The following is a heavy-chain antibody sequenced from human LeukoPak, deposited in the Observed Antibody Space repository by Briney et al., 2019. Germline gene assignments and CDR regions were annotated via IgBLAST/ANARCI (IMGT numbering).Heavy chain of an antibody. J-gene: IGHJ4*02. V-gene: IGHV4-34*01. CDR3: ARGRSAPYYYGSGSKLDY. CDR2: INHSGST. CDR1: GGSFSGYY. D-gene: IGHD3-10*01. Sequence: SETLSLTCAVYGGSFSGYYWSWIRQPPGKGLEWIGEINHSGSTNYNPSLKSRVTISVDTSKNQFSLKLSSVTAADTAVYNCARGRSAPYYYGSGSKLDYWGQETLVTVSS.